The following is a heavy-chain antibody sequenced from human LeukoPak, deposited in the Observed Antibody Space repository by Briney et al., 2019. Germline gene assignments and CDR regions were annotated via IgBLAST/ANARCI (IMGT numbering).Heavy chain of an antibody. CDR3: ARAHHPTYYYYMDV. CDR1: GFTVSSNY. V-gene: IGHV3-21*01. J-gene: IGHJ6*03. D-gene: IGHD1-14*01. Sequence: PGGSLRLSCAASGFTVSSNYMNWVRQAPGKGLEWVSAISGSGGSTYYADSVKGRFTISRDNAKNSLYLQMNSLRAEDTAVYYCARAHHPTYYYYMDVWGKGTTVTVSS. CDR2: ISGSGGST.